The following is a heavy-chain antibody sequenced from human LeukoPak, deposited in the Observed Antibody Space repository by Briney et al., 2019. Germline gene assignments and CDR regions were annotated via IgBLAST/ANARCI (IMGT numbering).Heavy chain of an antibody. Sequence: GASVKVSCKASGYTFTGYYMHWVRQAPGQGLEWMGWISAYNGNTNYAQKLQGRVTMTTDTSTSTAYMELRSLRSDDTAVYYCARWTNIVGAMDYWGQGTLVTVSS. CDR2: ISAYNGNT. J-gene: IGHJ4*02. CDR1: GYTFTGYY. CDR3: ARWTNIVGAMDY. D-gene: IGHD1-26*01. V-gene: IGHV1-18*04.